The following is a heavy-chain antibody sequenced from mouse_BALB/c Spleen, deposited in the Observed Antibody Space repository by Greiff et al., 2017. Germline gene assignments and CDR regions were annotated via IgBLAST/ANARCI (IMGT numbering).Heavy chain of an antibody. J-gene: IGHJ2*01. Sequence: EVMLLESGGDLVKPGGSLKLSCAASGFTFSGYGMSWVRQTPDKRLEWVATISSGGSYTYYPDSVKGRFTISRDNAKNTLYLQMSSLKSEDTAMYYCARHGDPTEVATDYWGQGTTLTVSS. CDR3: ARHGDPTEVATDY. CDR2: ISSGGSYT. V-gene: IGHV5-6*01. D-gene: IGHD1-1*01. CDR1: GFTFSGYG.